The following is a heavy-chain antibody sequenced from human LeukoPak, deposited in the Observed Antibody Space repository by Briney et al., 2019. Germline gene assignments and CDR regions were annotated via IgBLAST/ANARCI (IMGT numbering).Heavy chain of an antibody. Sequence: PSETLSLTCTVSGGSIISGGYYWTWIRQYPGKGLEWIGYIYHSGSTYQNPSLKSRVTISVDMSKNQFSLKLTSVTAADTAVYYCASGYDSSGDYPRDLGDGFDIWGQGTKVTVSS. V-gene: IGHV4-31*03. J-gene: IGHJ3*02. CDR2: IYHSGST. CDR1: GGSIISGGYY. D-gene: IGHD3-22*01. CDR3: ASGYDSSGDYPRDLGDGFDI.